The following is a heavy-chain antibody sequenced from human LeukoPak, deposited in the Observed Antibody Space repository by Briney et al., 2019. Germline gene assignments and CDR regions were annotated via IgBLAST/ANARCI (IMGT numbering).Heavy chain of an antibody. CDR2: MYYSGST. D-gene: IGHD6-19*01. CDR3: ARGLPGYSGGDDAFDF. V-gene: IGHV4-59*01. J-gene: IGHJ3*01. CDR1: GGSISSYY. Sequence: SETLSLTCTVSGGSISSYYWSWIRQPPGKGLEWIGYMYYSGSTNYNPSLKSRVTISVDTSKSQFSLSLSSVTAADTAVYYCARGLPGYSGGDDAFDFWGQGTVVTVS.